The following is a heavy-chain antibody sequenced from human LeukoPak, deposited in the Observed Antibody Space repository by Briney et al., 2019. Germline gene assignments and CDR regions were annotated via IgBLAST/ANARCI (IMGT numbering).Heavy chain of an antibody. CDR3: ATLKGWYGEGCFDY. D-gene: IGHD3-10*01. J-gene: IGHJ4*02. CDR1: GVTVSTIY. CDR2: IYPDGRA. Sequence: GGSLRLSCAASGVTVSTIYMGWVRQAPGKGLDWVSVIYPDGRAYYAGSVKGRFTISRDSSENTLFLQMNNLRAEDTAVYYCATLKGWYGEGCFDYWGQGTLVTVSS. V-gene: IGHV3-53*01.